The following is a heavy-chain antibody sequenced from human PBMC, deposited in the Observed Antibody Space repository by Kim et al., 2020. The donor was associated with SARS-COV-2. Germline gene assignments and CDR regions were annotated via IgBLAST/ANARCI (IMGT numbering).Heavy chain of an antibody. CDR2: IIPVLGIT. CDR3: ARDFDKAISAARYNWFDP. J-gene: IGHJ5*02. CDR1: GYTFSSYA. D-gene: IGHD2-2*01. Sequence: SVKVSCKASGYTFSSYAINWVRQAPGQGLEWMGRIIPVLGITNYAQKFQGRVTITADKSTSTAYMELSSLRSEDTAVYYCARDFDKAISAARYNWFDPWGQGTLVTVSS. V-gene: IGHV1-69*04.